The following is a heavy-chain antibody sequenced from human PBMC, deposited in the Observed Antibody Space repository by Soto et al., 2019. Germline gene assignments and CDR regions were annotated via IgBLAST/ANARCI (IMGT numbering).Heavy chain of an antibody. CDR1: GFIFSSYV. Sequence: PGGSLRLSCAVSGFIFSSYVMSWVRQAPGKGLEWVSAISGSGGSTYYADSVKGRFTISRDNSKNTLYLQMNSLRADDTAVYYCAKVGYYDSSGHNWFDPWGQGTLVTVSS. J-gene: IGHJ5*02. D-gene: IGHD3-22*01. CDR2: ISGSGGST. CDR3: AKVGYYDSSGHNWFDP. V-gene: IGHV3-23*01.